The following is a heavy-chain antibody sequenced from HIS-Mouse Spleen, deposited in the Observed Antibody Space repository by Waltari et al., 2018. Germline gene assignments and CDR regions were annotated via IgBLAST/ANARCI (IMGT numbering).Heavy chain of an antibody. Sequence: QLQLQESGPGLVKPSETLSLTCTVPGGSISSSSSYLGWIRQPPGKGLEWIGRIYYSGSTYYNPSLKSRVTISVDTSKNQFSLKLSSVTAADTAVYYCAREIPYSSSWYDWYFDLWGRGTLVTVSS. V-gene: IGHV4-39*07. CDR1: GGSISSSSSY. CDR2: IYYSGST. D-gene: IGHD6-13*01. CDR3: AREIPYSSSWYDWYFDL. J-gene: IGHJ2*01.